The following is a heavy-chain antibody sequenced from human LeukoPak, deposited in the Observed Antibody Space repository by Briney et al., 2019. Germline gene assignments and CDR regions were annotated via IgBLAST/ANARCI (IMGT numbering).Heavy chain of an antibody. CDR1: GFTFSSYA. Sequence: GRSLRLSCAASGFTFSSYAMHWVRQAPGKGLEWVAVISYDGSNKHYADSVKGRFTISRDNSKNTLYLQMNSLRAEDTAVYYCARAYCSSTSCWPFDYWGQGTLVTVSS. CDR3: ARAYCSSTSCWPFDY. V-gene: IGHV3-30*04. D-gene: IGHD2-2*01. CDR2: ISYDGSNK. J-gene: IGHJ4*02.